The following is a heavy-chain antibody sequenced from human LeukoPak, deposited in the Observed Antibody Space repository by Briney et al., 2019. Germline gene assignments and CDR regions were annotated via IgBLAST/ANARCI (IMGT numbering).Heavy chain of an antibody. V-gene: IGHV3-11*05. Sequence: GGSLRLSCGASGFTLSDSYMSWIRQAPGKGLEWVSYVLMSTNYTSYAASVKGRFTISRDNAKNSLYLQMNSLRAEDTALYYCAKEGGTRGTFDVWGQGTMVTVSS. CDR1: GFTLSDSY. J-gene: IGHJ3*01. CDR2: VLMSTNYT. CDR3: AKEGGTRGTFDV. D-gene: IGHD3/OR15-3a*01.